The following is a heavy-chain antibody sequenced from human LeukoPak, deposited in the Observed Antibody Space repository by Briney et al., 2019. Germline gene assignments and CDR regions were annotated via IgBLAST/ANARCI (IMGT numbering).Heavy chain of an antibody. V-gene: IGHV3-30-3*01. CDR3: ARDRSYDILTGSPCF. J-gene: IGHJ4*02. CDR2: ISYDGSNK. CDR1: GFTFSSYA. D-gene: IGHD3-9*01. Sequence: PGRSLRLSCAASGFTFSSYAMHWVRQAPGKGLEWVAVISYDGSNKYYADSVKGRFTISRDNSKNTLYLQMNSLRAEDTAVYYCARDRSYDILTGSPCFWGQGTLVTVSS.